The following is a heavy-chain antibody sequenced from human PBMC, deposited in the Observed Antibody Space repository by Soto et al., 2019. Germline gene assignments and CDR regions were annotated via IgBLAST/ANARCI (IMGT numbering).Heavy chain of an antibody. CDR2: LYWDDDK. Sequence: QITLKESGPTLVKPTQTLTLTCTFSGLSLSTTGVGVGWIRQPPGKALEWLALLYWDDDKRYSPSLKSRLPIPKDTSKNQVVLTMTNMYPVDTATYYCVQSRCGGDCLQSYSSHSYYGLDVWGQGTTVTVSS. J-gene: IGHJ6*02. CDR3: VQSRCGGDCLQSYSSHSYYGLDV. CDR1: GLSLSTTGVG. V-gene: IGHV2-5*02. D-gene: IGHD2-21*02.